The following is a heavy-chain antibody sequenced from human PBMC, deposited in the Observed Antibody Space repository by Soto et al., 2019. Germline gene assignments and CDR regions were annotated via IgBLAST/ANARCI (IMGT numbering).Heavy chain of an antibody. J-gene: IGHJ4*02. Sequence: QITLKESGPPLVKPTQTLTLTCTFSGFSLTTSGVGVNWIRQPPGKALEWLAIIFWDDDRRYSPSLKSRLTITKDPSKNHVVLTRTNTHPVDTATYYCTHSGGAFEEMSYWDYWGQGTLVTVSS. V-gene: IGHV2-5*02. CDR1: GFSLTTSGVG. D-gene: IGHD2-21*01. CDR3: THSGGAFEEMSYWDY. CDR2: IFWDDDR.